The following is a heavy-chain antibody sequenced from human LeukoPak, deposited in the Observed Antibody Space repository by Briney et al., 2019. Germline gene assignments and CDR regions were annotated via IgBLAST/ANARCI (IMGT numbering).Heavy chain of an antibody. Sequence: GGSLRLSCAASGFIFSSYGVHWVRQAPGKGLEWVAVISYDGSNKYYADSVEGQFAISRDNSKNTLYLQMNSLRAEDTAVYYCAKDDRLFGGNDYWGQGTLVTVSS. CDR2: ISYDGSNK. V-gene: IGHV3-30*18. J-gene: IGHJ4*02. CDR1: GFIFSSYG. D-gene: IGHD4-23*01. CDR3: AKDDRLFGGNDY.